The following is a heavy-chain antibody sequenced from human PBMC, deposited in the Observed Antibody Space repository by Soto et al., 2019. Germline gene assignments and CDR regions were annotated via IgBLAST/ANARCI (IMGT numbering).Heavy chain of an antibody. CDR2: ISPSTGTT. V-gene: IGHV3-48*01. J-gene: IGHJ4*02. CDR1: GFIFSGYG. D-gene: IGHD6-13*01. CDR3: AREGSNWYVDY. Sequence: EVQLVESGGGLVQPGGSLRLSCAASGFIFSGYGMHWVRQAPGEGLEWLSYISPSTGTTYYADSVKGRFTMSRDNAQTSLYLQMNSLGVEDMDVYYCAREGSNWYVDYWGQETLVTVSS.